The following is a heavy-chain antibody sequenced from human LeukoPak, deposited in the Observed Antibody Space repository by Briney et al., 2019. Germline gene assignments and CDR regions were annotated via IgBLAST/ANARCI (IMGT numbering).Heavy chain of an antibody. CDR2: INPNSGGT. CDR3: ARVGYCSGGSCYFPY. Sequence: ASVKVSCKASGYTFTGYYMHWVRQAPGQGLERMGWINPNSGGTNYAQKFQGRVTMTRDTSISTAYMELSRLRSDDTAVYYCARVGYCSGGSCYFPYWGQGTLVTVSS. J-gene: IGHJ4*02. CDR1: GYTFTGYY. D-gene: IGHD2-15*01. V-gene: IGHV1-2*02.